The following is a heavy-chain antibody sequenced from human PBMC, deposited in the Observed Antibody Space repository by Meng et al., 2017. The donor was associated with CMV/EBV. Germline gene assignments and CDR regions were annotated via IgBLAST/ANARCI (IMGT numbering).Heavy chain of an antibody. J-gene: IGHJ4*02. CDR2: ISSSSTYI. D-gene: IGHD5-24*01. CDR3: ARTNGYLPSHFDY. V-gene: IGHV3-21*01. Sequence: CAASGFTFSDYSMNWVRQAPGKGLEWVSSISSSSTYIYYADSVKGRFTISRDNAKDSLSLQMSSLRAEDTAMYYCARTNGYLPSHFDYWGQGTLVTVSS. CDR1: GFTFSDYS.